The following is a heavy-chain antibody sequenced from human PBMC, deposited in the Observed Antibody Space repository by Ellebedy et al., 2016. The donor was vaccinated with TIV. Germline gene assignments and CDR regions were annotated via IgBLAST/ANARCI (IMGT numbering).Heavy chain of an antibody. CDR1: GGSISSSSYY. CDR2: IYYSGGT. CDR3: ARLDYSNYYFDY. D-gene: IGHD4-11*01. J-gene: IGHJ4*02. Sequence: MPSETLSLTCTVSGGSISSSSYYWGWIRQPPGKGLEWIGSIYYSGGTYYNPSLKSRVTISVDTSKNQFSLKLSSVTAADTAVYYCARLDYSNYYFDYWGQGTLVTVSS. V-gene: IGHV4-39*01.